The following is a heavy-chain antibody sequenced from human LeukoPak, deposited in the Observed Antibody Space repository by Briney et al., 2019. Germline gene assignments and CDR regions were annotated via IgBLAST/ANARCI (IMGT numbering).Heavy chain of an antibody. V-gene: IGHV3-13*01. J-gene: IGHJ2*01. CDR1: GFTFSSYD. CDR3: ARNQNWNYDWYFDL. CDR2: IGTAGDT. D-gene: IGHD1-7*01. Sequence: GGSLRLSCAASGFTFSSYDMPWVRQATGKGLEWVSAIGTAGDTYYPGSVKGRFTISRENAKNSLYLQMNSLRAGDTAVYYCARNQNWNYDWYFDLWGRGTLVTVSS.